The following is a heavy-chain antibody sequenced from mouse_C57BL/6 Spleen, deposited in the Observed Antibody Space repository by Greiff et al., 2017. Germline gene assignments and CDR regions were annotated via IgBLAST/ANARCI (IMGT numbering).Heavy chain of an antibody. CDR1: GYTFTSYW. D-gene: IGHD3-2*02. CDR2: IHPNSGST. CDR3: ARDSSGYPFAY. V-gene: IGHV1-64*01. Sequence: QVQLQQPGAELVKPGASVKLSCKASGYTFTSYWMHWVKQRPGQGLEWIGMIHPNSGSTNYNEKFKSKATLTVDKSSSTAYMQLCSLTSEDSAVYYCARDSSGYPFAYWGQGTLVTVTA. J-gene: IGHJ3*01.